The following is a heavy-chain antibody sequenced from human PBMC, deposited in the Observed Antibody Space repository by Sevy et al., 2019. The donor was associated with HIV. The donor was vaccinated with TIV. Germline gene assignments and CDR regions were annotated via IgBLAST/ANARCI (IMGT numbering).Heavy chain of an antibody. D-gene: IGHD2-15*01. Sequence: GGSLRLSCAASGYIFSSYGIHWVRQAPGKGLEWVASINSDDSEKYVESVKGRFTISRDNAKNSLYLQMNSLRAEDTAVYYCSPSGGASYWGQGTPVTVSS. CDR2: INSDDSEK. J-gene: IGHJ1*01. V-gene: IGHV3-7*01. CDR1: GYIFSSYG. CDR3: SPSGGASY.